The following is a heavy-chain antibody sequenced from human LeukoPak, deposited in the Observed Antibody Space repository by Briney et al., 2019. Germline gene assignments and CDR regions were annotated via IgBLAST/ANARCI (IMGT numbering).Heavy chain of an antibody. J-gene: IGHJ4*02. V-gene: IGHV3-30*04. CDR1: GFTFSSYA. CDR2: ISYDGSNK. CDR3: ARDRGYSGYDQSFDY. Sequence: GGSLRLSCAASGFTFSSYAMHWVRQAPGKGLEWVAVISYDGSNKYYADSVKGRFTISRDDSKNTLYLQMNSLRAEDTAVYYCARDRGYSGYDQSFDYWGQGTLVTVSS. D-gene: IGHD5-12*01.